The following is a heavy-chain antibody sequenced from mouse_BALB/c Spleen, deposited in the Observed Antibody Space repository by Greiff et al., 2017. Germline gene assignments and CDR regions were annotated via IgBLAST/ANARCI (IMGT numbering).Heavy chain of an antibody. V-gene: IGHV5-6-4*01. CDR1: GFTFSSYT. J-gene: IGHJ4*01. CDR2: ISSGGSYT. D-gene: IGHD2-10*02. Sequence: EVQLVESGGGLVKPGGSLKLSCAASGFTFSSYTMSWVRQTPEKRLEWVATISSGGSYTYYPDSVKGRFTISRDNAKNTLYLQMSSLKSEDTAMYYCTRDQGGYGHMDYWGQGTSVTVSS. CDR3: TRDQGGYGHMDY.